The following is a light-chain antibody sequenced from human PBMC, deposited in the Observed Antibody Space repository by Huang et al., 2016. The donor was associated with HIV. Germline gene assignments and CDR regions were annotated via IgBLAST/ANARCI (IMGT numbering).Light chain of an antibody. V-gene: IGKV1-33*01. J-gene: IGKJ4*01. CDR3: QQFQDVPLT. Sequence: DIQMTQSPASLSASVGDRVTITCQASQDINYYLNWYQQKPGRAPKLLIYDASTLESGVPSRCGGSGSWTEFSFTIFTLQPDDIATYYCQQFQDVPLTFGGGTKVVLK. CDR2: DAS. CDR1: QDINYY.